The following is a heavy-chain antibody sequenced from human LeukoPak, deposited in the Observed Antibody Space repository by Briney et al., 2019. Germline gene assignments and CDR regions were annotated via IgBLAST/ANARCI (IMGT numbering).Heavy chain of an antibody. CDR2: ISSSSSYI. V-gene: IGHV3-21*01. CDR1: GFTFSSYW. D-gene: IGHD1-26*01. Sequence: GGSLRLSCAASGFTFSSYWMSWVRQAPGKGLEWVSSISSSSSYIYYADSVKGRFTISRDNAKNSLYLQMNSLRAEDTAVYYCAKSRSGSYLAGDYWGQGTLVTVSS. CDR3: AKSRSGSYLAGDY. J-gene: IGHJ4*02.